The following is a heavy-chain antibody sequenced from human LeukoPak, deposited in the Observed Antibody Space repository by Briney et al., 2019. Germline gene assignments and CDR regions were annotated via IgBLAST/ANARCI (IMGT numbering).Heavy chain of an antibody. Sequence: ASVKVSCKASGYTFTSYDINWVRQATGQGLEWMGWMNPNSGNTGYAQKFQGRVTITRNTSISTAYMELSSLRSEDTAVYYCARLLPGGDPPTSYYFDYWGQGTLVTVSS. D-gene: IGHD1-14*01. CDR1: GYTFTSYD. J-gene: IGHJ4*02. V-gene: IGHV1-8*03. CDR3: ARLLPGGDPPTSYYFDY. CDR2: MNPNSGNT.